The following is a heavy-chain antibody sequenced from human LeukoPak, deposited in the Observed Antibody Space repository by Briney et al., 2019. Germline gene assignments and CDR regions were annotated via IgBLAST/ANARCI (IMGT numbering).Heavy chain of an antibody. V-gene: IGHV4-30-2*01. Sequence: PSETLSLTCTVSGYSISSGGYYWSWIRQPPGKGLEWIGYIYHSGSTYYDPSLKSRVTISVDRSKNQFSLKLSSVTAADTAVYYRAKVEVRTGYPDHRGQGTLGT. CDR3: AKVEVRTGYPDH. J-gene: IGHJ4*01. CDR2: IYHSGST. D-gene: IGHD3-10*01. CDR1: GYSISSGGYY.